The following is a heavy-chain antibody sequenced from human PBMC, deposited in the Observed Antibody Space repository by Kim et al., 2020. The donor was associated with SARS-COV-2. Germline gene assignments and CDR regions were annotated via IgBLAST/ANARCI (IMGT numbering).Heavy chain of an antibody. CDR1: GGSFSGYY. J-gene: IGHJ4*02. Sequence: SETLSLTCAVYGGSFSGYYWSWIRQLLGKGLEWIGEINHSGSTNYNPSLKSRVTISVYTSKNQISLRRSSVTAADTAVYCCSRAPLLRLARSFNYWGEAT. CDR2: INHSGST. V-gene: IGHV4-34*01. D-gene: IGHD1-26*01. CDR3: SRAPLLRLARSFNY.